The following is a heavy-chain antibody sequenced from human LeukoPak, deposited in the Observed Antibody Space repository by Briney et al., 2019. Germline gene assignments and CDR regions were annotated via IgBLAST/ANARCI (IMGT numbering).Heavy chain of an antibody. J-gene: IGHJ3*02. CDR2: ISSRSSYI. Sequence: GGSLRLSCAASGFTFSSYSMKWVRRPPAKGREWGSSISSRSSYIYYTESLKGRFTISRDNSKNTLYLRMNSLRAEDTAVFYCAKDPPCCTLTSCSEGALDMWGQGTMVTVSS. V-gene: IGHV3-21*04. CDR3: AKDPPCCTLTSCSEGALDM. D-gene: IGHD2-2*01. CDR1: GFTFSSYS.